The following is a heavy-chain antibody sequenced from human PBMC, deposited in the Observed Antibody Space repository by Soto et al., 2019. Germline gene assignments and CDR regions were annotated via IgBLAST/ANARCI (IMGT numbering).Heavy chain of an antibody. CDR3: ARCQGLIRVSSGWYKGWFDP. CDR2: IYYSGST. CDR1: GGSISSGGYY. V-gene: IGHV4-31*03. J-gene: IGHJ5*02. Sequence: SLTCTVSGGSISSGGYYWSWIRQHPGKGLEWIGYIYYSGSTYYNPSLKSRVTISVDTSKSQFSLKLSSVTAADTAVYYCARCQGLIRVSSGWYKGWFDPWGQGTLVTVSS. D-gene: IGHD6-19*01.